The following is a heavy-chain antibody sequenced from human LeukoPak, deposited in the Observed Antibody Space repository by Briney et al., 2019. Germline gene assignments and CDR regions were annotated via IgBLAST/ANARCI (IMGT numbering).Heavy chain of an antibody. CDR3: ARIGTTTRGPAGLDV. V-gene: IGHV3-48*03. CDR1: GLTFSSYE. D-gene: IGHD2/OR15-2a*01. CDR2: IASGGGASR. J-gene: IGHJ6*02. Sequence: GGSLTLSCAASGLTFSSYEMNWVRQAPGKGLEWVSYIASGGGASRFYSESVKGRFTISRDNAKNSLYLHMNSLRAEDTGVYYCARIGTTTRGPAGLDVWGQGTTVTVSS.